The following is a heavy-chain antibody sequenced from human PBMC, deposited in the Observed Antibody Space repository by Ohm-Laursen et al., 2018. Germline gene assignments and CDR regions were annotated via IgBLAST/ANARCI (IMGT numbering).Heavy chain of an antibody. V-gene: IGHV3-7*01. J-gene: IGHJ6*02. CDR3: ARDFRREYCSGGSCYNGLDV. CDR2: IKQDESEK. Sequence: SLRLSCSAPGFTFDDYAMHWVRQAPGKGLEWVANIKQDESEKLYLDSVKGRFTVSRNNPKNSLFLEMNRLRVEDTGVYYCARDFRREYCSGGSCYNGLDVWGQGTTVTVSS. CDR1: GFTFDDYA. D-gene: IGHD2-15*01.